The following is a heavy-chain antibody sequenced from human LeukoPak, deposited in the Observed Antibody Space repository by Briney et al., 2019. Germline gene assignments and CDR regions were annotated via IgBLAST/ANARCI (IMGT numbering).Heavy chain of an antibody. Sequence: GGSLRLSCGASGFTFNNCAMSWVRQAPGKGLEWVSAISGSGGSTYYADSVKGRFTISRDNSKNTLYLQMNSLRAEDTAVYYCAKDEPIYYDSSGYYPYYYYGMDVWGQGTTVTVSS. J-gene: IGHJ6*02. CDR2: ISGSGGST. CDR3: AKDEPIYYDSSGYYPYYYYGMDV. D-gene: IGHD3-22*01. CDR1: GFTFNNCA. V-gene: IGHV3-23*01.